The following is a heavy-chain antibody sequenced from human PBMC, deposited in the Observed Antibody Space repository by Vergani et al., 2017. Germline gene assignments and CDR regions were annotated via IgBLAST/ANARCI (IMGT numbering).Heavy chain of an antibody. V-gene: IGHV3-33*01. CDR3: ARETEQLVPYYYYGMDV. D-gene: IGHD6-6*01. CDR1: GFTFSSYG. J-gene: IGHJ6*02. Sequence: QVQLVESGGGVVQPGRSLRLSCAASGFTFSSYGMHWVRQAPGKGLEWVAVIRYDGSNKYYADSVKGRFTISRDNSKNTLYLQMNSLRAEDTAVYYCARETEQLVPYYYYGMDVWGQGTTVTVSS. CDR2: IRYDGSNK.